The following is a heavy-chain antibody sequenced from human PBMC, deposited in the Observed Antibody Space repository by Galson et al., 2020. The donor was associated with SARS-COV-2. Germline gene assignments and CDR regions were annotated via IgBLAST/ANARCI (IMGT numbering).Heavy chain of an antibody. CDR3: AKESDWSYGSGRGFDY. CDR1: GFTFSSYG. D-gene: IGHD3-10*01. CDR2: ISYDGSNK. V-gene: IGHV3-30*18. Sequence: SLRLSCAASGFTFSSYGMHWVRQAPGKGLEWVAVISYDGSNKYYADSVKGRFTISRDNSKNTLYLQMNSLRAEDTAVYYCAKESDWSYGSGRGFDYWGQGTLVTVSS. J-gene: IGHJ4*02.